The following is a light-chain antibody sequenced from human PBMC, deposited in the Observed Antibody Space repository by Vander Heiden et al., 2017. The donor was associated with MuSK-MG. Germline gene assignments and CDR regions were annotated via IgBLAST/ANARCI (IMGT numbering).Light chain of an antibody. V-gene: IGLV2-8*01. J-gene: IGLJ2*01. CDR1: NSDVGGYNY. CDR2: EVS. CDR3: SSYAARNSVL. Sequence: QSALTQPPSASGSPGQSVTISCTGTNSDVGGYNYVSWYQQHPGKAPTLMIYEVSKRPSGVPDRFSGSKSGNTVSLTVSGLQAEDEADYYCSSYAARNSVLFGGGTKLTVL.